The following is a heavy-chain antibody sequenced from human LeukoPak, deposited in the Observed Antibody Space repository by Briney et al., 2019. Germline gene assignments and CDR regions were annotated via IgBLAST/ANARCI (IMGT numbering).Heavy chain of an antibody. CDR3: AKDPRRILGSFEI. D-gene: IGHD2/OR15-2a*01. J-gene: IGHJ3*02. V-gene: IGHV3-23*01. Sequence: QPGGSLRLSCAASGSASGFTSNTYGMSWVRRAPGKGLEWVSGISGSTGNKYYADSVKGRFTISRDTSKNTLYLQMSSLRAEDTAVYYCAKDPRRILGSFEIWGQGTMVTVS. CDR1: GFTSNTYG. CDR2: ISGSTGNK.